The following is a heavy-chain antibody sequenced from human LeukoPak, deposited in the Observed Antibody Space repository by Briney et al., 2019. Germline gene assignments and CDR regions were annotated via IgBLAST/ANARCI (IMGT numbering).Heavy chain of an antibody. CDR1: GFTFSSYS. CDR3: ARGLTTRQFGGVIVHADDAFDI. D-gene: IGHD3-16*02. V-gene: IGHV3-21*01. Sequence: GGSLRLSCAASGFTFSSYSMNWVRQAPGKGLEWVSSINSSSSYIYYADSVKGRFTISRDNAKNSLYLQMNSLRAEDTAVYYCARGLTTRQFGGVIVHADDAFDIWGQGTMVTVSS. CDR2: INSSSSYI. J-gene: IGHJ3*02.